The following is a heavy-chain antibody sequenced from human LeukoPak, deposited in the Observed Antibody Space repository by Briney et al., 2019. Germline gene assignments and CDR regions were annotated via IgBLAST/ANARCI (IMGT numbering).Heavy chain of an antibody. D-gene: IGHD6-19*01. CDR2: ISDRGGST. CDR1: GFTFSNYA. V-gene: IGHV3-23*01. CDR3: AKHPGYSSGWFYFDY. J-gene: IGHJ4*02. Sequence: GGSLRLSCAASGFTFSNYAMSWVRQAPGKGLEWVSGISDRGGSTYYADSVKGRFTISRDNSKNTLYLQMNSLRAEDTAVYYCAKHPGYSSGWFYFDYWGQGTLVTVPS.